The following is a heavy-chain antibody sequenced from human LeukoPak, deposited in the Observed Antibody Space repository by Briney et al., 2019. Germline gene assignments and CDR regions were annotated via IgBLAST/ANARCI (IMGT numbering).Heavy chain of an antibody. Sequence: GASVKVSCKASGYTFTGYYMHWVRQAPGQGLEWMGWINPNSGGTNYAQKFQGRVTMTRDTSISTAYMELSRLRSDDTAVYYCASYDSSGYKHPRTFDYGGQETLPTVSS. CDR1: GYTFTGYY. J-gene: IGHJ4*02. D-gene: IGHD3-22*01. CDR2: INPNSGGT. V-gene: IGHV1-2*02. CDR3: ASYDSSGYKHPRTFDY.